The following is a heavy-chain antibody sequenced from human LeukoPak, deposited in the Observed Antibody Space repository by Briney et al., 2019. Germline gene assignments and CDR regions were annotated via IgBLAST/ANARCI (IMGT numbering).Heavy chain of an antibody. CDR2: IDTKTGNP. J-gene: IGHJ4*02. V-gene: IGHV7-4-1*02. CDR1: GYTFSSCA. CDR3: AIHPSDSSGYFSY. Sequence: ASVTVSCKASGYTFSSCAINWVRQAPGQGIEYMGWIDTKTGNPTYAQGFTGRFVFSLYTSVSTAYLQISSLKAEDTAVYYCAIHPSDSSGYFSYWGQGALVTVSS. D-gene: IGHD3-22*01.